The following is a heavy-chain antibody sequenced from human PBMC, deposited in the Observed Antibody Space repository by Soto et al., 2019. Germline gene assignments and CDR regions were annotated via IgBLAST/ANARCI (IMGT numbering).Heavy chain of an antibody. CDR2: INHSGST. CDR1: GGSFSGYY. J-gene: IGHJ4*02. D-gene: IGHD3-22*01. CDR3: ARGRRYYYDIGTFDY. Sequence: SETLSLTCAVYGGSFSGYYWSWIRQPPGKGLEWIGEINHSGSTNYNPSLKSRVTISVDTSKNQFSLKLSSVTAADTAVYYCARGRRYYYDIGTFDYWGQGTLVTVSS. V-gene: IGHV4-34*01.